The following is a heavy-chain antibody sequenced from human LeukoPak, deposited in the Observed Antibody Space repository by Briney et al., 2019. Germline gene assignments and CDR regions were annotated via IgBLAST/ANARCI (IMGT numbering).Heavy chain of an antibody. J-gene: IGHJ4*02. CDR2: ISSSSSYI. CDR3: ARVEASGYDYGAFDY. Sequence: GGSLRLSCAASGFTFSYYSMNWVRQAPGKGLEWVSSISSSSSYIYYADSVKGRLTISRDNAKNSLYLQMNSLRAEDTAVYYCARVEASGYDYGAFDYWGQGTLVTVSS. D-gene: IGHD5-12*01. V-gene: IGHV3-21*01. CDR1: GFTFSYYS.